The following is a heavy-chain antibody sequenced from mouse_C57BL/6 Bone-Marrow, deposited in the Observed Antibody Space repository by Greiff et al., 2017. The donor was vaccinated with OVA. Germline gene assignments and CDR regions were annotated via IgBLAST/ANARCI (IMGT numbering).Heavy chain of an antibody. CDR2: FHPYNDDT. Sequence: QVQLKQSGAELVKPGASVPMSCPASSSPFTTSPIEWMKQNHGKSLEWIGNFHPYNDDTKYNEKFKGKATLTVEKSSSTVYLELSRLTSDDSAVYYCARLGNYAWFAYWGQGTLVTVSA. CDR3: ARLGNYAWFAY. V-gene: IGHV1-47*01. J-gene: IGHJ3*01. D-gene: IGHD2-4*01. CDR1: SSPFTTSP.